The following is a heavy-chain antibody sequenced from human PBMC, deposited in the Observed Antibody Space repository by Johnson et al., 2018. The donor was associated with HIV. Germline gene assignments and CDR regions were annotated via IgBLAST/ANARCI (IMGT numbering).Heavy chain of an antibody. CDR1: GFTFDDYA. CDR3: ASSSPRDAFDI. CDR2: ISYDGSNK. J-gene: IGHJ3*02. Sequence: QVQLVESGGGLVQPGRSLRLSCAASGFTFDDYAMHWVRQAPGKGLEWVAVISYDGSNKYYADSVKGRLTISRDNSKNTLYLQMNSLRAEDTAVYYCASSSPRDAFDIWGQGTMVTVSS. V-gene: IGHV3-30*14.